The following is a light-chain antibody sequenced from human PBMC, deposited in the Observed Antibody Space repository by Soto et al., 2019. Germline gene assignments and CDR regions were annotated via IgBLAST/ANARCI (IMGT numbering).Light chain of an antibody. CDR3: QSYDSSLSVSYV. CDR2: GNS. V-gene: IGLV1-40*01. Sequence: QSVLTQPPSASGTPGQRVTISCSGSSSNIGSNYVYWYQQLPGTAPKLLIYGNSNRPSGVPDRFSGSKSGTSASLAITGLQAEDEADYYCQSYDSSLSVSYVFGTGTKV. J-gene: IGLJ1*01. CDR1: SSNIGSNY.